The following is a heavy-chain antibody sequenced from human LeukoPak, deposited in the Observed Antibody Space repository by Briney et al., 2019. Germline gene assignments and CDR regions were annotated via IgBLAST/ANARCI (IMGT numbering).Heavy chain of an antibody. CDR3: ARDWSGGSMIYYGMDA. V-gene: IGHV3-48*03. CDR2: ISSSGSTI. D-gene: IGHD2-15*01. CDR1: GFTFSSYE. Sequence: QPGGSLRLSCAASGFTFSSYEMNWVRQAPGKGLEWVSYISSSGSTIYYADSVKGRFTISRDNAKNSLYLQMNSLRAEDTAVYYCARDWSGGSMIYYGMDAWGKGTTVTVSS. J-gene: IGHJ6*04.